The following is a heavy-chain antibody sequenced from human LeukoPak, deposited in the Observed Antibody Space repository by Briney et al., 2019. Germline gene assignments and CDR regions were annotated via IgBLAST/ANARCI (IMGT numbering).Heavy chain of an antibody. Sequence: PSETLSLTCSVSGGSVSSTGYYWSWIRQPAGKGLEWIGRIYTSGSTNYNPSLKSRVTMSVDTSKNQFSLRLSSVTAADTAVYYCARGGSHFDYWGQGTLVTVSS. D-gene: IGHD1-26*01. CDR3: ARGGSHFDY. J-gene: IGHJ4*02. CDR2: IYTSGST. V-gene: IGHV4-61*02. CDR1: GGSVSSTGYY.